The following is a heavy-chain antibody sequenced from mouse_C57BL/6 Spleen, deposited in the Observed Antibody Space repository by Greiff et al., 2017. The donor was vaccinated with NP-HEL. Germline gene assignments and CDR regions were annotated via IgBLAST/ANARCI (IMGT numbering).Heavy chain of an antibody. V-gene: IGHV5-9-1*02. CDR2: ISSGGDYI. D-gene: IGHD1-1*01. J-gene: IGHJ2*01. Sequence: EVKLMESGEGLVKPGGSLKLSCAASGFTFSSYAMSWVRQTPEKRLEWVAYISSGGDYIYYADTVKGRFTISRDNARNTLYLQMSSLKSEDTAMYDCTRERCDYYGLFDYWGQGTTLTVSS. CDR1: GFTFSSYA. CDR3: TRERCDYYGLFDY.